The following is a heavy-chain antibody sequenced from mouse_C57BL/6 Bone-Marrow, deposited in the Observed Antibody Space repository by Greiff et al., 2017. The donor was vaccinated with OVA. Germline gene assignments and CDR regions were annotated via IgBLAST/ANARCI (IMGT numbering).Heavy chain of an antibody. CDR3: TKNYGCYAMDY. J-gene: IGHJ4*01. V-gene: IGHV1-15*01. CDR2: IDPETGGT. Sequence: VQLQQSGAELVRPGASVTLSCKASGYTFTDYEMHWVKQTPVHGLEWIGAIDPETGGTAYNQKFKGKAILTADKSSSTAYMELRSLTSEDSAVYYCTKNYGCYAMDYWGQGTSVTVSS. CDR1: GYTFTDYE. D-gene: IGHD2-2*01.